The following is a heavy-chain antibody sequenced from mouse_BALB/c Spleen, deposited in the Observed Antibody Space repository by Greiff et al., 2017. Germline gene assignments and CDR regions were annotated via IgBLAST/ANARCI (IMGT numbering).Heavy chain of an antibody. Sequence: VQGVESGPGLVAPSQSLSITCTVSGFSLTGYGVNWVRQPPGKGLEWLGMIWGDGSTDYNSALKSRLSISKDNSKSQVFLKMNSLQTDDTARYYCARDLMGNYGWFAYWGQGTLVTVSA. CDR1: GFSLTGYG. CDR3: ARDLMGNYGWFAY. V-gene: IGHV2-6-7*01. D-gene: IGHD2-1*01. J-gene: IGHJ3*01. CDR2: IWGDGST.